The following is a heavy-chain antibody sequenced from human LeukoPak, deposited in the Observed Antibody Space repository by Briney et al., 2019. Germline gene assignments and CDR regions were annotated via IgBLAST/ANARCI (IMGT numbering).Heavy chain of an antibody. CDR1: GYTFTSYA. CDR2: INTNTGNP. Sequence: ASVKVSCKASGYTFTSYAMNWVRQAPGQGLEWMGWINTNTGNPTCAQGFTGRFVFSLDTSVSMAYLQISSLKAEDTAVYYCARDYVLRFLEWSCYGMDVWGQGTTVTVSS. J-gene: IGHJ6*02. D-gene: IGHD3-3*01. CDR3: ARDYVLRFLEWSCYGMDV. V-gene: IGHV7-4-1*04.